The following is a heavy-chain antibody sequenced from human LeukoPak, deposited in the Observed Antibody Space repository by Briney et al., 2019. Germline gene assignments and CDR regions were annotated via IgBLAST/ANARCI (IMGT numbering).Heavy chain of an antibody. CDR1: GYTFTGYY. CDR2: INPNSGGT. V-gene: IGHV1-2*02. CDR3: ARGPPLRFLDSGCLDY. D-gene: IGHD3-3*01. Sequence: ASVKVSCTASGYTFTGYYMHWVRQAPGQGLEWMGWINPNSGGTNYAQKFQGRVTMTRDTSISTAYMELSRLRSDDTAVYYCARGPPLRFLDSGCLDYWGQGTLVTVSS. J-gene: IGHJ4*02.